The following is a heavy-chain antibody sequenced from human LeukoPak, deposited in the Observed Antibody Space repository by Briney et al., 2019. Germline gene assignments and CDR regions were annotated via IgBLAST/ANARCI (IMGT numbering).Heavy chain of an antibody. CDR3: ARDTRLLWFGELLGNFDY. Sequence: ASVTVSCKASGYTFTGYYTHWVRQAPGQGLEWMGWINPNSGGTNYAQKFQGRVTMTRDTSISTAYMELSRLRSDDTAVYYCARDTRLLWFGELLGNFDYWGQGTLVTVSS. CDR1: GYTFTGYY. CDR2: INPNSGGT. V-gene: IGHV1-2*02. D-gene: IGHD3-10*01. J-gene: IGHJ4*02.